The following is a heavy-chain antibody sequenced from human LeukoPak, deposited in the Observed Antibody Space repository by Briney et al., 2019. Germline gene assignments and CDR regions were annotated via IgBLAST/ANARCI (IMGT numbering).Heavy chain of an antibody. J-gene: IGHJ5*02. CDR3: TRGHWGLQS. D-gene: IGHD7-27*01. Sequence: SETLSLTCTVSGASVTDYYWSWIRQSPGKGLEWISYIHHRGNSDYNPSLRSRVTTSLDTSKNQFSLNLISVTAADTAVYYCTRGHWGLQSWSQGTLVTVYS. CDR2: IHHRGNS. CDR1: GASVTDYY. V-gene: IGHV4-59*02.